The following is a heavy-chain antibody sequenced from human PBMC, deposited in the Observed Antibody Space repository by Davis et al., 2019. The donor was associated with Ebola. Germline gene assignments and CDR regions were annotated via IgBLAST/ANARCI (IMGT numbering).Heavy chain of an antibody. J-gene: IGHJ4*02. V-gene: IGHV5-51*01. Sequence: GESLKISCKGSGYSFTSYWISWVRQMPGKGLELMGIIYPGDSDTRYSPSFQGQVTISADKSISTAYLQWSSLKASDTAMYYCARQNYYDSSGTNFPFDYWGREPWSPSPQ. CDR3: ARQNYYDSSGTNFPFDY. CDR2: IYPGDSDT. D-gene: IGHD3-22*01. CDR1: GYSFTSYW.